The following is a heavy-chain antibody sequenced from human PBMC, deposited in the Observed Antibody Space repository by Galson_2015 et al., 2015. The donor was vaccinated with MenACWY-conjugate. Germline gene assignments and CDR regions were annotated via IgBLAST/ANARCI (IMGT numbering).Heavy chain of an antibody. D-gene: IGHD5-18*01. J-gene: IGHJ3*02. V-gene: IGHV4-59*08. CDR2: IYYSGST. CDR3: ARAGGYSYGLDAFDI. CDR1: GGSISSYY. Sequence: ETLSLTCTVSGGSISSYYWSWIRQPPGKGLERIGYIYYSGSTNYNPSLKSRVTISVDTSKNQFSLKLSSVTAADTAVYYCARAGGYSYGLDAFDIWGQGTMVTVSS.